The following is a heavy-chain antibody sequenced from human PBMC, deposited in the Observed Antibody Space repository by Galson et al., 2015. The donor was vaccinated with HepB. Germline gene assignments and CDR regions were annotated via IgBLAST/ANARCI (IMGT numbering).Heavy chain of an antibody. CDR3: AAGDLPEDGYNSAGKPFDY. D-gene: IGHD5-24*01. CDR1: GFTFTSSA. CDR2: IVVGSGNT. J-gene: IGHJ4*02. Sequence: SVKVSCKASGFTFTSSAMQWVRQARGQRLEWIGWIVVGSGNTSYAQKFQERVTITRDMSTSTAYMELSSLRSEDTAVYYCAAGDLPEDGYNSAGKPFDYWGQGTLVTVSS. V-gene: IGHV1-58*02.